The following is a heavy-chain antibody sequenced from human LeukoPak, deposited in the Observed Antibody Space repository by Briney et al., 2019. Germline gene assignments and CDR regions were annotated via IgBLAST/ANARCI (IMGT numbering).Heavy chain of an antibody. CDR1: GFTFSSYG. Sequence: GGSLRLSCAASGFTFSSYGMHWVRQAPGKGLEWVAFIRYDGSNKYYADSVKGRFTISRDNSKNTLYMQMNSLRAEDTAVYYCTKSFGPVIAAAGAGTDWGQGTLVTVSS. J-gene: IGHJ4*02. CDR2: IRYDGSNK. V-gene: IGHV3-30*02. CDR3: TKSFGPVIAAAGAGTD. D-gene: IGHD6-13*01.